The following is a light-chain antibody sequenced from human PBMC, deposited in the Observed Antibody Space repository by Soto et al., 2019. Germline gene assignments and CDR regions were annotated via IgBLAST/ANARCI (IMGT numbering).Light chain of an antibody. Sequence: QSARTQPPSASGSLGQSVTSSCTGTRSDIWGDNFVSWYRQSPGKAPKVVIDEVSKRPSGVPDRFSGSKSGNTASLTVAGLQADDEGDYYCSSYAGSHTVIFGGGTTLTVL. V-gene: IGLV2-8*01. CDR3: SSYAGSHTVI. CDR1: RSDIWGDNF. CDR2: EVS. J-gene: IGLJ2*01.